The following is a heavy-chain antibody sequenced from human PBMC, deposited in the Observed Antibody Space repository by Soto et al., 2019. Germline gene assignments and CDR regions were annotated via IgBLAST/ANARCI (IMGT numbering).Heavy chain of an antibody. CDR1: GGSISSGGYY. CDR3: ARVGVTGDRPVRGVMVRWFDP. V-gene: IGHV4-31*03. J-gene: IGHJ5*02. CDR2: IYYSGST. Sequence: SETLSLTCTVSGGSISSGGYYWSWIRQHPGKGLEWIGYIYYSGSTYYNPSLKSRVTISVDTSKNQFSLKLSSVTAADTAVYYCARVGVTGDRPVRGVMVRWFDPWGQGTLVTVSS. D-gene: IGHD3-10*01.